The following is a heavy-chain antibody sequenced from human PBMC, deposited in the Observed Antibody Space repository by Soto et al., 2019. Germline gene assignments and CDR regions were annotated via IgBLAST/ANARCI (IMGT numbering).Heavy chain of an antibody. J-gene: IGHJ4*02. D-gene: IGHD3-10*01. Sequence: QPGGSLRLSCAASGLTFSSSSMNWVRQAPGKGLVWVSRINTDGRGTSYADSVKGRFTISRDNAKNTLYLQMNSLRAEDTAVYYCARDRPGSQSYFDYWGQGNMVTVSS. CDR2: INTDGRGT. CDR1: GLTFSSSS. V-gene: IGHV3-74*01. CDR3: ARDRPGSQSYFDY.